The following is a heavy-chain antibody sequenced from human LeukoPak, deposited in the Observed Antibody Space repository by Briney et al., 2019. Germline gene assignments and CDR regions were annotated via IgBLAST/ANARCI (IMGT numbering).Heavy chain of an antibody. D-gene: IGHD6-19*01. CDR2: INPNSGGT. Sequence: ASVKVSCKASGYTFTGYYMHWVRQAPGQGLERMGWINPNSGGTNYAQKFQGRVTMTRDTSISTAYMELSRLRSDDTAVYYCARVLGGSGPRFLDYWGQGTLVTVSS. CDR1: GYTFTGYY. V-gene: IGHV1-2*02. CDR3: ARVLGGSGPRFLDY. J-gene: IGHJ4*02.